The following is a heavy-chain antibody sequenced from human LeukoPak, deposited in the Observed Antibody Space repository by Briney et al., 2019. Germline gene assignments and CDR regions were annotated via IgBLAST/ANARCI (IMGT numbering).Heavy chain of an antibody. CDR3: ARSLMVGAVNDAFDI. J-gene: IGHJ3*02. CDR2: IYYSGST. Sequence: SETLSLTCTVSGGSISSSSYYWGWIRQPPGKGLEWIGSIYYSGSTYYNPSLKSRVTISVDTSKNQFSLKLSSVTAADTAVYYCARSLMVGAVNDAFDIWGQGTMVTVSS. D-gene: IGHD2-15*01. V-gene: IGHV4-39*01. CDR1: GGSISSSSYY.